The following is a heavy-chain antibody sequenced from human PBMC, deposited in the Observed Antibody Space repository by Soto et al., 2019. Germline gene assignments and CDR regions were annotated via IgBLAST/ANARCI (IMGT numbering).Heavy chain of an antibody. V-gene: IGHV3-74*01. J-gene: IGHJ3*01. CDR1: GFTFSNFW. Sequence: LRLSCAASGFTFSNFWMHWVRQAPGKGPVWVARINGDGSSTSHADSVKGRFTISRDNAKNTLFLQMSGLRAEDTAVYYCARAQLLPDDAFDAWGRGTVVTVSS. CDR3: ARAQLLPDDAFDA. CDR2: INGDGSST. D-gene: IGHD2-2*01.